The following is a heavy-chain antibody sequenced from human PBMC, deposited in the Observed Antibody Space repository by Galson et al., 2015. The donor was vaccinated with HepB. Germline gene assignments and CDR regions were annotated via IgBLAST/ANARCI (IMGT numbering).Heavy chain of an antibody. CDR3: ARGYCSGGSCYARVEYYYGMDV. Sequence: SLRLSCAASGFTFSSYGMHWVRQAPGKGLEWVAVIWYDGSNKYYADSVKGRFTISRDNSKNTLYLQMNSLRAEDTAVYYCARGYCSGGSCYARVEYYYGMDVWGQGTTVTVSS. J-gene: IGHJ6*02. CDR2: IWYDGSNK. CDR1: GFTFSSYG. V-gene: IGHV3-33*01. D-gene: IGHD2-15*01.